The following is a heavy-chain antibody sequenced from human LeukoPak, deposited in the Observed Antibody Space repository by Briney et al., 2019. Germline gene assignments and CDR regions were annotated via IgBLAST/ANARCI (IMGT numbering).Heavy chain of an antibody. CDR1: GFTGSSKY. CDR2: IYSGGST. CDR3: AKESGFGELFEY. D-gene: IGHD3-10*01. V-gene: IGHV3-66*01. Sequence: GGSLTLSCAASGFTGSSKYMSWVRQAPGKGLEWVSVIYSGGSTYYADSVKGRFTISRDNSKNTVYLQMNSLRAEDTAVYYCAKESGFGELFEYWGQGTLVTVSS. J-gene: IGHJ4*02.